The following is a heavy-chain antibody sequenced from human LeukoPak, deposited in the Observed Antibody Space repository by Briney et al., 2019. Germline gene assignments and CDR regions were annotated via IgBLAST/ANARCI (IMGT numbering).Heavy chain of an antibody. J-gene: IGHJ3*02. D-gene: IGHD4-17*01. V-gene: IGHV3-30-3*01. CDR3: ARDSTTVTTLYDPNDAFDI. CDR1: GFTFSSYA. Sequence: GGSLRLSCAASGFTFSSYAMHWVRQAPGKGLEWVAVISYDGSNKYYADSVKGRFTISRDNAKNSLYLQMNSLRAEDTAVYYCARDSTTVTTLYDPNDAFDIWGQGTMVTVSS. CDR2: ISYDGSNK.